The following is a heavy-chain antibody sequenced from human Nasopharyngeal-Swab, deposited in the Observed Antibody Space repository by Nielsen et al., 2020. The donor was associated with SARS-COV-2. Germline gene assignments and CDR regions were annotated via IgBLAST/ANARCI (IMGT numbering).Heavy chain of an antibody. CDR2: IWYDGSNK. Sequence: GESLKISCAASGFTFSSYGMHWVRQAPGKGLEWVAVIWYDGSNKYYADSVKGRFTISRDNSKNTLYLQMNSLRAEDTAVYYCASSPRGPSSWLGGYFDYWGQGTLVTVSS. CDR1: GFTFSSYG. D-gene: IGHD6-19*01. CDR3: ASSPRGPSSWLGGYFDY. V-gene: IGHV3-33*01. J-gene: IGHJ4*02.